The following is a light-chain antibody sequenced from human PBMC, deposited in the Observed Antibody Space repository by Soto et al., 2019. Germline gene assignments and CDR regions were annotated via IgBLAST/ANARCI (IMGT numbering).Light chain of an antibody. CDR1: SSDVGSYNL. Sequence: QSALTQPASVSGSPGQSITISCTGTSSDVGSYNLVSWYQQHPGKAPKLMIYEGNKRPSGVSNRFSGSKSAKTASLTISGLQTEDEADYYGCSYAGTNTFVFGTGTKLTVL. CDR3: CSYAGTNTFV. V-gene: IGLV2-23*01. J-gene: IGLJ1*01. CDR2: EGN.